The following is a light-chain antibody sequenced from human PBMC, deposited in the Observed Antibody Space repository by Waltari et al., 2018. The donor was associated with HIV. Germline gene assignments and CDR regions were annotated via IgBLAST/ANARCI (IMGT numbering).Light chain of an antibody. Sequence: QSVLTQPPSVSGTPRQTVTISCSGNVTNMGENYVSCYQQLPGTTPKCVTFDIIKRPTEVHDQFSGASSGASATLVITRLQTGGEGDYYCGTWDSSLSIAVFGGGTKLTVL. CDR2: DII. CDR1: VTNMGENY. CDR3: GTWDSSLSIAV. V-gene: IGLV1-51*01. J-gene: IGLJ2*01.